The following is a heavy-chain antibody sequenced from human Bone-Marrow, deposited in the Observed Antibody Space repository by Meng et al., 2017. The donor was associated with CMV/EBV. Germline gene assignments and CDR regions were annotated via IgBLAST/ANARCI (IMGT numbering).Heavy chain of an antibody. CDR1: GGSISSSSYY. D-gene: IGHD2-2*01. V-gene: IGHV4-39*01. CDR3: ARQPRYQLPVD. Sequence: SETLSLTCTVSGGSISSSSYYWGWIRQPPGKGLEWIGSIYYSGSTYYNPSLKSRVTISVDTSKNQFSLKLSSVTAADTAVYYCARQPRYQLPVDWGQGHLVTVSS. J-gene: IGHJ4*02. CDR2: IYYSGST.